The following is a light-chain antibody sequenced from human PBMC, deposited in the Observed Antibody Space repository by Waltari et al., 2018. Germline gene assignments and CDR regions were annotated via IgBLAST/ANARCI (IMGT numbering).Light chain of an antibody. CDR1: KLGDKY. J-gene: IGLJ2*01. V-gene: IGLV3-1*01. CDR3: QAWDSSTVV. Sequence: SYELTQPPSVSVSPGQTASITCSGDKLGDKYACWYQQKPGQSPVLVLYQDSKRPPGIPERFSGSNSGNTATLTISGTQAMDEADYYCQAWDSSTVVCGGGTKLTVL. CDR2: QDS.